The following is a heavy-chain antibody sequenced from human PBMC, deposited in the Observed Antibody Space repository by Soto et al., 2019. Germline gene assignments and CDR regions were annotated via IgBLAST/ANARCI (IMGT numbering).Heavy chain of an antibody. CDR1: GGSISSYY. J-gene: IGHJ5*02. CDR2: IYYSGST. V-gene: IGHV4-59*01. D-gene: IGHD6-13*01. CDR3: ARDRYSSSWQNWFDP. Sequence: QVQLQESGPGLVKSSETLSLTCIVSGGSISSYYWSWIRQPPGKGLEWIGYIYYSGSTNYNPSLKSRVTISVDTSKNQFSLKLSSVTAADTAVYYCARDRYSSSWQNWFDPWGQGTPVTVSS.